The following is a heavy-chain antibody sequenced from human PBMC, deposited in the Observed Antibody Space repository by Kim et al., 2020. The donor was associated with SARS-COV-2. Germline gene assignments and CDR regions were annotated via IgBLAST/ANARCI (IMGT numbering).Heavy chain of an antibody. CDR3: TRGTTFTNFWGRHMAV. CDR2: TYYKSKWYN. J-gene: IGHJ6*02. V-gene: IGHV6-1*01. Sequence: SQTLSLTCAISGDSVSSYSAAWNWIRQSPSRGLEWLGWTYYKSKWYNDYAIFVKSRITITADTSRNQFSLQLNSVTPEDTAVYYCTRGTTFTNFWGRHMAVWGQGTTVTVSS. D-gene: IGHD7-27*01. CDR1: GDSVSSYSAA.